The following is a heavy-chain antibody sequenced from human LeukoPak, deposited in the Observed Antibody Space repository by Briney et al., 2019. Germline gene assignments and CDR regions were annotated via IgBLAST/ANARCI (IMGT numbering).Heavy chain of an antibody. J-gene: IGHJ6*03. D-gene: IGHD6-6*01. CDR1: GGSFSGYY. CDR2: INHSGST. V-gene: IGHV4-34*01. Sequence: SKTLSLTCAVYGGSFSGYYWSWIRQPPGKGLEWIGEINHSGSTNYNPSLKSRVTISVDTSKNQFSLKLSSVTAADTAVYYCARGAFSSSYYYYYMDVWGKGTTVTVSS. CDR3: ARGAFSSSYYYYYMDV.